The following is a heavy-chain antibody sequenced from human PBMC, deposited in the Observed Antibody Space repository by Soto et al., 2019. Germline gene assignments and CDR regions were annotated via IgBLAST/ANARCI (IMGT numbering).Heavy chain of an antibody. V-gene: IGHV4-59*11. CDR3: ARDGREASGMDV. Sequence: SGTLSLTCTVSGGSISSHYWSWVRQAPGKGLEWIGHIYYRGSTNYNPSLRSRSTISVDTSKNQFSLKLNSVTTADAAVYYCARDGREASGMDVWGQGTKVTVSS. J-gene: IGHJ6*02. D-gene: IGHD1-26*01. CDR2: IYYRGST. CDR1: GGSISSHY.